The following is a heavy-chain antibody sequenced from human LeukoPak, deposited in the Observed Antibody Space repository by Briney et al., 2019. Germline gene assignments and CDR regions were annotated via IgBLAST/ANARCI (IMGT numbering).Heavy chain of an antibody. Sequence: SETLSLTCAVYGGSFSGYYWSWIRQPPGKGLEWIGEINHSGSTNYNPSLKSRVTISVDTSKNQFSLKLSSVTAADTAVYYCARPSPLGIAVAGRNAFDIWGQGTMVTVSS. CDR1: GGSFSGYY. J-gene: IGHJ3*02. V-gene: IGHV4-34*01. CDR3: ARPSPLGIAVAGRNAFDI. D-gene: IGHD6-19*01. CDR2: INHSGST.